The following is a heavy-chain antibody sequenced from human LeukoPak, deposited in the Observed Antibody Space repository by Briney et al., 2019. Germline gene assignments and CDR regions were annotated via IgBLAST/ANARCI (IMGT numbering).Heavy chain of an antibody. D-gene: IGHD1-26*01. Sequence: GGSLRLSCVASGFTFKSYVVNWVRQAPGKGLEWLATIYGSGVSISYADSVKGRFTISRDNSNNTLYLQMNSLRVEDTAIYYCAKDLGWELPAEAYWGQGILVTVSS. J-gene: IGHJ4*02. CDR1: GFTFKSYV. V-gene: IGHV3-23*01. CDR3: AKDLGWELPAEAY. CDR2: IYGSGVSI.